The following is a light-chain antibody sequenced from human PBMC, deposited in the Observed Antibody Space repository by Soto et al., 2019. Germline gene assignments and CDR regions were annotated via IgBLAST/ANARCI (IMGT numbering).Light chain of an antibody. J-gene: IGLJ1*01. CDR1: SSDVGGNKY. CDR3: SAFTGTTYV. CDR2: DVS. Sequence: QSALTQPASVSGSPGQSSTISCTGTSSDVGGNKYVSWYQHYPGKAPKLMICDVSNRPSGVSNRFSGSKSGNTASLTISGLQAEDEVDYYCSAFTGTTYVFGAGTKVTVL. V-gene: IGLV2-14*03.